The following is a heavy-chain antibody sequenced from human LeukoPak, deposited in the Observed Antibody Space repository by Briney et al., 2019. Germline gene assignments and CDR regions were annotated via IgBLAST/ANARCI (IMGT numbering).Heavy chain of an antibody. CDR3: ARGGAIRWLESINGPIDALFV. D-gene: IGHD2-8*01. CDR2: IKLNSGVT. CDR1: GDSFSDDY. J-gene: IGHJ3*01. Sequence: GASVRVTCKTSGDSFSDDYLHWARQAPGQGLEWMGWIKLNSGVTSYAQKFQGRVTLTRDTSLSTAYIELRNLRLDDTARYYCARGGAIRWLESINGPIDALFVWGPGTSVTVSS. V-gene: IGHV1-2*02.